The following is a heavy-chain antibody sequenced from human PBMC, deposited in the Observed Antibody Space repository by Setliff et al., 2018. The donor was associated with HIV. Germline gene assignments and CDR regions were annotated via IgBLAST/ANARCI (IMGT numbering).Heavy chain of an antibody. Sequence: SETLSLTCGVYGGSFSGYYWNWIRQPPGKGLEWIGEINHSGSTNYNPSLKSRVTISVDLSKNQFSLNLNSVTAADTAVYYCARDYDRNYFDYWGQGTLVTVSS. CDR1: GGSFSGYY. V-gene: IGHV4-34*01. CDR2: INHSGST. J-gene: IGHJ4*02. D-gene: IGHD3-22*01. CDR3: ARDYDRNYFDY.